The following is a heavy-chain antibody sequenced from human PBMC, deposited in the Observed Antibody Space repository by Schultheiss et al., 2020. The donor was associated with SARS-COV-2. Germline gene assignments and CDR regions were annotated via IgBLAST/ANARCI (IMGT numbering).Heavy chain of an antibody. J-gene: IGHJ4*02. Sequence: SETLSLTCAVYGGSFSGYYWSWIRQPPGKGLEWIGYIYYSGSTNYNPSLKSRVTMSVDTSKNQFSLKLSSVTAADTAVYYCARVATVTTGYHFDYWGQGTLVTVSS. V-gene: IGHV4-59*12. CDR3: ARVATVTTGYHFDY. D-gene: IGHD4-17*01. CDR1: GGSFSGYY. CDR2: IYYSGST.